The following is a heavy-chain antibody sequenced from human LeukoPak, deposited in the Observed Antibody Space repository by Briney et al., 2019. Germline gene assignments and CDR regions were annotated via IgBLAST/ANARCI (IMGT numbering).Heavy chain of an antibody. CDR2: INRSGST. CDR3: ARGGFYCGDDCYVDY. D-gene: IGHD2-21*02. CDR1: GGSLSYYY. Sequence: ASETLSLTCAVYGGSLSYYYWSWIRQSPEKGLEWIGEINRSGSTNYNPSLKSRVSISVDTSKNQFSLKLSFVTAADTAVYYCARGGFYCGDDCYVDYWGQGTLVTVSS. J-gene: IGHJ4*02. V-gene: IGHV4-34*01.